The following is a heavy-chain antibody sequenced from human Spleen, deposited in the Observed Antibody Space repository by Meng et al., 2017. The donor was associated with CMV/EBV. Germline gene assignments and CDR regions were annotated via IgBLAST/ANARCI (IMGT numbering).Heavy chain of an antibody. D-gene: IGHD5-24*01. CDR1: GFTCSSYW. Sequence: ASGFTCSSYWMSWVRKAPGKGLEWVDNRKQDGSEKYYVDSVKGRFTISRDNAKNSLYLQRNSLGGDDTAVYYCARDPNEDGGVTLDNWGQGILVTVSS. J-gene: IGHJ4*02. CDR2: RKQDGSEK. CDR3: ARDPNEDGGVTLDN. V-gene: IGHV3-7*01.